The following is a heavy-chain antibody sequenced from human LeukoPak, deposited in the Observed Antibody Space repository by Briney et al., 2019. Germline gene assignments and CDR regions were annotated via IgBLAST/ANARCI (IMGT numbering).Heavy chain of an antibody. V-gene: IGHV3-23*01. J-gene: IGHJ5*02. CDR3: AKDRGTVFLNYFDP. CDR1: GFTFSSYA. Sequence: GGSLRLSCAASGFTFSSYAMSWVRQAPGKGLEWVAVITGSGGTTYYADSVKGRFTISRDNSKNTLYLEMNSLRAEDTAVYYCAKDRGTVFLNYFDPWGQGTPVTVSS. D-gene: IGHD1-7*01. CDR2: ITGSGGTT.